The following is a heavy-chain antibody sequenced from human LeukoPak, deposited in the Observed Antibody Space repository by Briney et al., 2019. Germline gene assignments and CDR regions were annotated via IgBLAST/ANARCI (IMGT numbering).Heavy chain of an antibody. V-gene: IGHV3-23*01. D-gene: IGHD5-12*01. CDR3: ARDRGYTQDY. Sequence: GGSLRLSCAASGFTFSSSAMSWVRQAPGKGLEWVSALTGSGGGTYYADSVKGRFTISRDNAKNTLYLQMNSLRAEDTAVYYCARDRGYTQDYWGQGTLVTVSS. CDR2: LTGSGGGT. J-gene: IGHJ4*02. CDR1: GFTFSSSA.